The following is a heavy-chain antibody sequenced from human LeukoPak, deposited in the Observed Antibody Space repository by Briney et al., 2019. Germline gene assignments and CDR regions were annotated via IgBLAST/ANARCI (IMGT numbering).Heavy chain of an antibody. J-gene: IGHJ5*02. Sequence: GSSVTVSCKASGGTFSSYAISWVRQAPGQGLEWMGRIIPILGIANYAQKFQGRVTITADKSTSTAYMELSSLRSEDTAVYYCARGPERPRGIWFGELAHWFDPWGQGTLVTVSS. D-gene: IGHD3-10*01. CDR3: ARGPERPRGIWFGELAHWFDP. CDR1: GGTFSSYA. CDR2: IIPILGIA. V-gene: IGHV1-69*04.